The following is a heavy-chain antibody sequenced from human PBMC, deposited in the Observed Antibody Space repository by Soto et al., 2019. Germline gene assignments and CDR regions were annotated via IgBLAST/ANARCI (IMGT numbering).Heavy chain of an antibody. J-gene: IGHJ3*02. V-gene: IGHV3-23*01. CDR2: ISGSGGST. CDR1: GSTFSSYA. D-gene: IGHD2-2*01. CDR3: ARVGWSSTSCYREDAFDI. Sequence: GGSLRLSCAASGSTFSSYAMSWVRQAPGKGLEWVSAISGSGGSTYYADSVKGRFTISRDNSKNTLYLQMNSLRAEDTAVYYCARVGWSSTSCYREDAFDISGQGTRVTVSS.